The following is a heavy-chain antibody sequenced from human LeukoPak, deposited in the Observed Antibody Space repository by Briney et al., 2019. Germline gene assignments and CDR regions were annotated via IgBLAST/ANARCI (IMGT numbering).Heavy chain of an antibody. CDR2: IYYSGST. CDR1: GGSISSYY. D-gene: IGHD5-24*01. V-gene: IGHV4-59*01. CDR3: ARNPPMAYYFDY. J-gene: IGHJ4*02. Sequence: SETLSLTCTVSGGSISSYYRSWIRQPPGKGLEWIGYIYYSGSTNYNPSLKSRVTISVDTSKNQLSLKLSSVTAADTAVYYCARNPPMAYYFDYWGQGTLVTVSS.